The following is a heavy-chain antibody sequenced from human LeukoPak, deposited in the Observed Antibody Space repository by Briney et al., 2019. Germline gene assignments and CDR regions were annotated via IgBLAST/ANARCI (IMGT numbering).Heavy chain of an antibody. D-gene: IGHD3-16*01. J-gene: IGHJ6*02. CDR1: GFTFSSYA. V-gene: IGHV3-30-3*01. CDR3: ARPPSTITSPYYYYGMDV. CDR2: ISYDGSNK. Sequence: PGGSLRLSCAASGFTFSSYAMHWVRQAPGKGLEWVAVISYDGSNKYYADSVKGRFTISRDNSKNTLYPQMNSLRAEDTAVYYCARPPSTITSPYYYYGMDVWGQGTTVTVSS.